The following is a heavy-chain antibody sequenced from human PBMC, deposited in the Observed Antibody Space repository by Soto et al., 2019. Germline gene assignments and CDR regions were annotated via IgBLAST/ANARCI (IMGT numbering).Heavy chain of an antibody. J-gene: IGHJ4*02. D-gene: IGHD4-17*01. V-gene: IGHV3-23*01. CDR1: GFTFGSYA. Sequence: PGGSLRLSCAASGFTFGSYAMSWVRQAPGKGLEWVSAISGSGGSTYYADSVKGRFTISRDNSKNTLYLQMNSLRAEDTAVYYCARPREYYGDYFDYWGQGTLVTVSS. CDR3: ARPREYYGDYFDY. CDR2: ISGSGGST.